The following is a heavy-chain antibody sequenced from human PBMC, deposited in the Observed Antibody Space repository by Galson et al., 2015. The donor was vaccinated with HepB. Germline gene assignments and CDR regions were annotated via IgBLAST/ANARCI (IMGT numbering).Heavy chain of an antibody. CDR1: GGTFSSYA. J-gene: IGHJ5*02. V-gene: IGHV1-69*04. Sequence: SVKVSCKASGGTFSSYAISWVRQAPGQGLERMGRIIPILGIANYAQKFQGRVTITADKSTSTAYMELSSLRSEDTAVYYCARDNTGGSGWYLNWFDPWGQGTLVTVSS. D-gene: IGHD6-19*01. CDR2: IIPILGIA. CDR3: ARDNTGGSGWYLNWFDP.